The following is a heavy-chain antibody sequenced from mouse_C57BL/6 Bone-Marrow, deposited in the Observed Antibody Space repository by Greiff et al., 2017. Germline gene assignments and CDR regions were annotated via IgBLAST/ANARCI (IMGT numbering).Heavy chain of an antibody. Sequence: EVQRVESGPELVKPGASVKISCKASGYTFTDYYMNWGKKSHGKSLEWIGDINPNNGGTSYNQKFKGKATLTVDNSSSTAYMELRSLTSEDSAVYYCARPGTARALYYFDYWGQGTTLTVSS. D-gene: IGHD3-1*01. V-gene: IGHV1-26*01. CDR2: INPNNGGT. CDR3: ARPGTARALYYFDY. J-gene: IGHJ2*01. CDR1: GYTFTDYY.